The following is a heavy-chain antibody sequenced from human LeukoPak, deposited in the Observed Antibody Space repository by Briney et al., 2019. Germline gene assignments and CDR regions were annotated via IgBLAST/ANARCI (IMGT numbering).Heavy chain of an antibody. CDR3: ARSGIAVAGTPVVDI. CDR2: IYYSGST. CDR1: GGSISSSNW. Sequence: SETLSLTCAVFGGSISSSNWWSWVRQTPGKGLEWIGSIYYSGSTYYNPSLKSRVTISVDTSKNQFSLKLSSVTAADTAVYYCARSGIAVAGTPVVDIWGQGTMVTVSS. V-gene: IGHV4-4*02. D-gene: IGHD6-19*01. J-gene: IGHJ3*02.